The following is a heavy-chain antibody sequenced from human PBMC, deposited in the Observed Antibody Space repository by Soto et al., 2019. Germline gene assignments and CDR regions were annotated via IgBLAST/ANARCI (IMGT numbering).Heavy chain of an antibody. CDR2: ISYDGSNK. CDR1: GFTFSSYA. J-gene: IGHJ4*02. V-gene: IGHV3-30-3*01. D-gene: IGHD1-26*01. CDR3: ARDRGKWEPQYYFDY. Sequence: QVQLVESGGGVVQPGRSLRLSCAASGFTFSSYAMHWVRQAPGKWLEWVAVISYDGSNKYYADSVKGRFTISRDNSKNTLYLQMNSLRAEDTAVYYCARDRGKWEPQYYFDYWGQGTLVTVSS.